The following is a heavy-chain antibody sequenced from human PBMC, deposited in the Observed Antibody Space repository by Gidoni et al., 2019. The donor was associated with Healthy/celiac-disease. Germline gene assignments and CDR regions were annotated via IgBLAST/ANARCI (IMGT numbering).Heavy chain of an antibody. CDR3: ARLNAGEAAAGTYYYYGMDV. V-gene: IGHV4-39*01. J-gene: IGHJ6*02. CDR1: GGSISSSSYY. CDR2: IYYSGST. Sequence: QLQLQESGPGLVKPSETLSLTCTVSGGSISSSSYYWGWIRQPPGKGLEWIGSIYYSGSTYYNPSLKSRVTISVDTSKNQFSLKLSSVTAADTAVHYCARLNAGEAAAGTYYYYGMDVWGQGTTVTVSS. D-gene: IGHD6-13*01.